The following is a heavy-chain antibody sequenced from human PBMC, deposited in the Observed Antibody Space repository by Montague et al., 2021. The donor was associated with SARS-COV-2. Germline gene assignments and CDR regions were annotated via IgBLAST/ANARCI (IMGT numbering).Heavy chain of an antibody. CDR1: GVSISGYTYF. Sequence: SETLSLTCTVSGVSISGYTYFWGWILQPPGKGLEWIASVYYSGSTYYNPSLKSRVTISVDTSKNQSSLQVSSVTAADSAIYYCARHRVASGWNYFDPWGRGTLVTVSS. D-gene: IGHD1-7*01. CDR2: VYYSGST. CDR3: ARHRVASGWNYFDP. J-gene: IGHJ5*02. V-gene: IGHV4-39*01.